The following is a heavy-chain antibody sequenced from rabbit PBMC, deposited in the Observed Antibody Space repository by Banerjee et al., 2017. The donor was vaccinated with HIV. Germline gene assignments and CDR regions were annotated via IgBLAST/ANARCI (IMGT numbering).Heavy chain of an antibody. CDR3: AREDISVWGFNL. Sequence: QEQLVESGGGLVQPEGSLTLTCKASGLDFSSNYCICWVRQAPGKGLEWIACIYAGTSGSTWYASWAKGRFTISKTSSTTVTLQMTSLTAADTATYFCAREDISVWGFNLWGPGTLVTVS. D-gene: IGHD4-1*01. CDR2: IYAGTSGST. V-gene: IGHV1S45*01. J-gene: IGHJ4*01. CDR1: GLDFSSNYC.